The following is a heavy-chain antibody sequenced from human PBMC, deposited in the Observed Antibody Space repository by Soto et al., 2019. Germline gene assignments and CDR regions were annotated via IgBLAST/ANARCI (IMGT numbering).Heavy chain of an antibody. CDR1: GFTFSSYA. Sequence: EVQLLESGGGLVQPGGSLRLSCAASGFTFSSYAMSWVRQAPGKGLEWVSLMSASDDSTFYSDSVKGRFTISRDDSKNTLYLQMNSLRAEDTAVYYCAKAGSPVYYDSTNYYEGAFDVWGRGTMLTVSS. CDR3: AKAGSPVYYDSTNYYEGAFDV. V-gene: IGHV3-23*01. CDR2: MSASDDST. D-gene: IGHD3-22*01. J-gene: IGHJ3*01.